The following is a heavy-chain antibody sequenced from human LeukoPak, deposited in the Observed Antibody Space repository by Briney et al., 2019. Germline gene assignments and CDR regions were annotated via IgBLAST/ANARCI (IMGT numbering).Heavy chain of an antibody. Sequence: SDTLSLTCTVSGGSISSGGYYWSWIRQHPGKGLEWIGYIYYSGSTYYNPSLKSRVTISVDTSKNQFSLKLSSVTAADTAVYYCARERPAAYFDYWGQGTLVTVSS. CDR1: GGSISSGGYY. D-gene: IGHD2-2*01. CDR2: IYYSGST. V-gene: IGHV4-31*03. J-gene: IGHJ4*02. CDR3: ARERPAAYFDY.